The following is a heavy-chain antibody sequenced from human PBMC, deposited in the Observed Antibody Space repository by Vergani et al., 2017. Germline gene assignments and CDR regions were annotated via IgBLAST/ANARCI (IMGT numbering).Heavy chain of an antibody. CDR1: GFTFSSHA. CDR3: GRGSENYN. V-gene: IGHV3-23*01. D-gene: IGHD5-24*01. CDR2: IKNTGDST. J-gene: IGHJ4*02. Sequence: EVQLLQSEGAVVQPGGSLRLSCVASGFTFSSHAMSWVRQGHGRGLEWVSSIKNTGDSTHYADSVKGRFTISRDNSKNTLYLQMNRLRVEDTAVYSCGRGSENYNWGQGTLVTVSS.